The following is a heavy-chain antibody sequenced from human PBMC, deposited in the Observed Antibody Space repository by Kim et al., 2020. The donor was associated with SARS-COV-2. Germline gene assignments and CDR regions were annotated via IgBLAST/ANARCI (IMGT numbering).Heavy chain of an antibody. CDR1: GGSISSYY. Sequence: SETLSLTCTVSGGSISSYYWSWIRQPPGKGLEWIGYIYYSGSTNYNPSLKSRVTISVDTSKNQFSLKLSSVTAADTAVYYCARDQRGWFDPWGQGTLVTV. CDR3: ARDQRGWFDP. V-gene: IGHV4-59*01. J-gene: IGHJ5*02. CDR2: IYYSGST.